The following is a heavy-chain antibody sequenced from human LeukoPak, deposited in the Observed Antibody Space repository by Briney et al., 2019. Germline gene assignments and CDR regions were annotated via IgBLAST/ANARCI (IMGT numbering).Heavy chain of an antibody. CDR1: GGTFSSYA. Sequence: SCKASGGTFSSYAMSWVRQAPGKGLEWVSAISGSGGSTYYADSVKGRFTISRDNSKNTLYLQMNSLRAEDTAVYYCANIAGYSYGFGYYFDYWGQGTLVTVSS. V-gene: IGHV3-23*01. D-gene: IGHD5-18*01. CDR3: ANIAGYSYGFGYYFDY. J-gene: IGHJ4*02. CDR2: ISGSGGST.